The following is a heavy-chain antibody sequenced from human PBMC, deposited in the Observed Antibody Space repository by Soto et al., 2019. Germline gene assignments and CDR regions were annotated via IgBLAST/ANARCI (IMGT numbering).Heavy chain of an antibody. J-gene: IGHJ4*02. CDR2: INSDGSST. D-gene: IGHD5-12*01. V-gene: IGHV3-74*01. Sequence: EVQLVESGGGLVQPGGSLRLSCAASGFTFSSYWMHWVRQAPGKGLVWVSRINSDGSSTSYADSVKGRFTISRDNAKNTQYLQMNSLRAEDTAVYYCASPPTSTTRRFDSWGQGTLVTVSS. CDR3: ASPPTSTTRRFDS. CDR1: GFTFSSYW.